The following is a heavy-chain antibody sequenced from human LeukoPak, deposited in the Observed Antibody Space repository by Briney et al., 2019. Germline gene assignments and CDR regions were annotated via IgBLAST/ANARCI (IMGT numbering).Heavy chain of an antibody. CDR3: ARDRQRGGEFDY. CDR1: GGSFSGYY. V-gene: IGHV4-34*01. CDR2: INHSEST. D-gene: IGHD3-10*01. J-gene: IGHJ4*02. Sequence: SETLSLTCAVYGGSFSGYYWSWIRQPPGKGLEWIGEINHSESTNYNPSLKSRVTISVDTSKNQFSLKLSSVTAADTAVYYCARDRQRGGEFDYWGQGTLVTVSS.